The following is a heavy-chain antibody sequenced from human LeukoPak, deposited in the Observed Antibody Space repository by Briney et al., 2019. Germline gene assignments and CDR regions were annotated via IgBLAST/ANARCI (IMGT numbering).Heavy chain of an antibody. CDR3: ARGRSTMVRGVPTLQL. V-gene: IGHV1-58*02. J-gene: IGHJ4*02. CDR2: IVVGSGNT. Sequence: EASVKVSRKASGFTFTSSAMQWVRQARGQRLEWIGWIVVGSGNTNYAQKFQEGVTITRDMSISTAYMELSRLRSDDTAVYYCARGRSTMVRGVPTLQLWGQGTLVTVSS. CDR1: GFTFTSSA. D-gene: IGHD3-10*01.